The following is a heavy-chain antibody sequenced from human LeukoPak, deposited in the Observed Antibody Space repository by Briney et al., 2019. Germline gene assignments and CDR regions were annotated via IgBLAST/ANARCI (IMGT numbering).Heavy chain of an antibody. D-gene: IGHD1-14*01. V-gene: IGHV7-4-1*02. CDR3: ARSGSVIEWPGEFDY. CDR1: GYTFTSYA. Sequence: GASVKVSCKASGYTFTSYAMNWVRQAPGQGLEWMGWINTNTGNPTYAQGFTGRSVFSLDTSVSTAYLQISSLKAEDTAVYYCARSGSVIEWPGEFDYWGQGTLVTVSS. CDR2: INTNTGNP. J-gene: IGHJ4*02.